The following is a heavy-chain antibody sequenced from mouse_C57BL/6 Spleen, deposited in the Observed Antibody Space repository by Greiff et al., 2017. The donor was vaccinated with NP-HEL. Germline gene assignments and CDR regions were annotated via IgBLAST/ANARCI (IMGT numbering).Heavy chain of an antibody. V-gene: IGHV1-64*01. Sequence: QVQLQQPGAELVKPGASVQLSCKASGYTFTSYWMHWVKQRPGQGLEWIGMIHPNSGSTNYNEKFKSKATLTVDKSSSTAYMQLSSLTSEDSAVYYCARGGNYSNYNDAMDYWGQGTSVTVSS. CDR1: GYTFTSYW. D-gene: IGHD2-5*01. CDR2: IHPNSGST. CDR3: ARGGNYSNYNDAMDY. J-gene: IGHJ4*01.